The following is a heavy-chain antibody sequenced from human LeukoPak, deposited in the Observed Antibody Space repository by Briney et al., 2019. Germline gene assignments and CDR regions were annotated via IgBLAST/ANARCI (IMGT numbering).Heavy chain of an antibody. V-gene: IGHV3-21*01. Sequence: GGSLRLSCAASGFTFSTYSMNWVRQAPGRGLEWVSSISSSSIYIYYADSVKGRFTVSRDNAKNSLYLQMNSLRAEDTAVYYCARDQTTYLTTTEYKWFDPWGQGTLVTVSS. J-gene: IGHJ5*02. CDR1: GFTFSTYS. CDR2: ISSSSIYI. D-gene: IGHD1-1*01. CDR3: ARDQTTYLTTTEYKWFDP.